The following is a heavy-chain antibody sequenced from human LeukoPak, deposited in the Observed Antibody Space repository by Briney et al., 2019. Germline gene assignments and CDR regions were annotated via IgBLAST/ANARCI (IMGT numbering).Heavy chain of an antibody. Sequence: GGSLRLSYAASGFTFSNHWMHWVRHAPGKGLMWVSRISRGASRTDYADSVKGRFTISRDDAKNTLYLQVNSLRVEDTGVYFCARGRSDTAMAHDYWGQGILVTVSS. CDR3: ARGRSDTAMAHDY. V-gene: IGHV3-74*01. CDR1: GFTFSNHW. J-gene: IGHJ4*02. D-gene: IGHD5-18*01. CDR2: ISRGASRT.